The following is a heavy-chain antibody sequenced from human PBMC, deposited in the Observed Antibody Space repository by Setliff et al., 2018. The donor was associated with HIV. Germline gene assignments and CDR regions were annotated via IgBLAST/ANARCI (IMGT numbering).Heavy chain of an antibody. CDR1: GYRVSDHY. CDR3: ARGGEMATIWGGGFDI. D-gene: IGHD5-12*01. CDR2: ISDSGNLI. Sequence: TGGSLRLSCISSGYRVSDHYMSWVRQAPGKGLEWISSISDSGNLIYYADSVKDRFNVSRDNAKNSVYLQMSSLRVEETAVYYCARGGEMATIWGGGFDIWGQGTMVTVSS. V-gene: IGHV3-11*04. J-gene: IGHJ3*02.